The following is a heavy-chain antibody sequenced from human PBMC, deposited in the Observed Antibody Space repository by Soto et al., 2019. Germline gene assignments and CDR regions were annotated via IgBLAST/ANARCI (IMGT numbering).Heavy chain of an antibody. CDR1: GFTFSSYA. D-gene: IGHD3-9*01. CDR3: AKVFRRDILTGYYEG. J-gene: IGHJ4*02. V-gene: IGHV3-23*01. Sequence: GVSLRLSCAASGFTFSSYAMSWVRQAPGKGLEWVSAISGSGGSTYYADSVKGRFTISRDNSKNTLYLQMNSLRAEDTAVYYCAKVFRRDILTGYYEGWGQGTLVTVSS. CDR2: ISGSGGST.